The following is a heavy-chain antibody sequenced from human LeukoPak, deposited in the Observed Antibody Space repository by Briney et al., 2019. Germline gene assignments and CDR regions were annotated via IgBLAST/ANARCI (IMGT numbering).Heavy chain of an antibody. CDR3: AKSARYFDWFWDY. CDR1: GFTFSSYA. Sequence: GGSLRLSCAASGFTFSSYAMHWVRQAPGKGLEWVAVISYDGSNKYYADSVKGRFTISRDNSKNTLYLQMNSLRAEDTAVYYCAKSARYFDWFWDYWGQGILVTVSS. CDR2: ISYDGSNK. D-gene: IGHD3-9*01. J-gene: IGHJ4*02. V-gene: IGHV3-30*04.